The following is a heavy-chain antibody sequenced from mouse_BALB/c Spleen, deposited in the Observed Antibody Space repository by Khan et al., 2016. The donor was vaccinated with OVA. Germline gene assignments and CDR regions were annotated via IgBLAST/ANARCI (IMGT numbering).Heavy chain of an antibody. V-gene: IGHV14-3*02. CDR1: GYNIKDIY. CDR3: RISTINA. J-gene: IGHJ2*01. CDR2: TDPANGNT. Sequence: VQLQQSGAELVKPAVSLKLSCTASGYNIKDIYIHWVKQRPEKGLERIRRTDPANGNTKYDPKFQGKATITADTSSNPAYLQLSSLTSEDTAVYYCRISTINAWGQGTTLTVSS.